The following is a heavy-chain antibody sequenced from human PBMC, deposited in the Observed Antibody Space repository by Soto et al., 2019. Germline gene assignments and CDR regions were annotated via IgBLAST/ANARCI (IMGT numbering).Heavy chain of an antibody. CDR1: GNTFASHG. V-gene: IGHV1-18*01. CDR2: ISGFNGQT. Sequence: QVQLVQSGPEVKKPGASVKVSCKASGNTFASHGFSWVRQAPGQGLEWMGWISGFNGQTNYALKFQGRVTLTTDTSTSTAYMELRSRRSDDTAVDFCARVDPRGVAVVRDYWGQGTLVTVSS. J-gene: IGHJ4*02. D-gene: IGHD3-10*01. CDR3: ARVDPRGVAVVRDY.